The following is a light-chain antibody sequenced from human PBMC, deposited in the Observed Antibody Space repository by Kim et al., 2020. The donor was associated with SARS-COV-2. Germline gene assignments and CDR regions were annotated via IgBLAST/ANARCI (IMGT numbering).Light chain of an antibody. CDR3: ATWDDSLNGPV. CDR1: NSNIGNNA. V-gene: IGLV1-36*01. J-gene: IGLJ3*02. CDR2: YDD. Sequence: QRVTISCSGSNSNIGNNAVNWYQQLPGKAPKLLIYYDDLLPSGVSDRFSGSKSGTSASLAISGLQSEDEADYYCATWDDSLNGPVFGGGTKLTVL.